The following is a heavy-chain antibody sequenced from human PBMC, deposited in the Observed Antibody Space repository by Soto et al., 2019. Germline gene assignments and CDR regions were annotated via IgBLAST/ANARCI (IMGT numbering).Heavy chain of an antibody. CDR2: IWYDGSNK. V-gene: IGHV3-33*01. CDR1: GFTFSSYG. D-gene: IGHD2-2*01. J-gene: IGHJ3*02. CDR3: ASSIVVVPAALGADAFDI. Sequence: GGSLRLSCAASGFTFSSYGMHWVRQAPGKGLEWVAVIWYDGSNKYYADSVKGRFTISRDNSKNTLYLQMNSLRAEDTAVYYCASSIVVVPAALGADAFDIWGQGTMVTVSS.